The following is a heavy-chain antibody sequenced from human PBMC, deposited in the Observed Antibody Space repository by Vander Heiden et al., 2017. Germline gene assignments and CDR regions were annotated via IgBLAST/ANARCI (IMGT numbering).Heavy chain of an antibody. CDR1: GGSFSDYY. J-gene: IGHJ4*02. CDR2: IHHSGNT. V-gene: IGHV4-34*01. D-gene: IGHD6-13*01. Sequence: QVQLQQWGAGLLKPSETLSLTCTVYGGSFSDYYWSWVRQPPGKGREWIGEIHHSGNTNNNPSLKSRVTISIDTSKNQFSLKLSSGTAADTAVYYCARPGGSSSWYVYWGQGTLVTASS. CDR3: ARPGGSSSWYVY.